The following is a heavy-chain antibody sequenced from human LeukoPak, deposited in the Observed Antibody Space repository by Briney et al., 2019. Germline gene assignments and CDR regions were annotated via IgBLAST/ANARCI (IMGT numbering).Heavy chain of an antibody. D-gene: IGHD2-15*01. CDR3: ARDRGYCSGGSCCSIAFDI. V-gene: IGHV3-23*01. J-gene: IGHJ3*02. CDR2: LSRSGVGI. CDR1: GFTFSRYA. Sequence: GGSLRLSCAASGFTFSRYAMSWVRQAPGKGLECVSDLSRSGVGINYADSVKCRFTSSSDNSKYTLHRQIISLSAEDTSVQYWARDRGYCSGGSCCSIAFDIGGRGTRVTVSS.